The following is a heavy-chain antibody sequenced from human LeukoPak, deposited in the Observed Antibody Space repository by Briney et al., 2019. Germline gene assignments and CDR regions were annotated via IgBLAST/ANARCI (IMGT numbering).Heavy chain of an antibody. D-gene: IGHD2-15*01. CDR2: IIPIFGTA. J-gene: IGHJ4*02. V-gene: IGHV1-69*05. CDR1: GGSFSSEA. CDR3: GRKAGDCGGGICYSIDY. Sequence: ASVKVSCKAFGGSFSSEAISWVRQAPGQGLEWMGGIIPIFGTANYAQNFQGRVTITTDESTSTAYMEVSSLRSEDTAVYYCGRKAGDCGGGICYSIDYWDQGTLVTVSS.